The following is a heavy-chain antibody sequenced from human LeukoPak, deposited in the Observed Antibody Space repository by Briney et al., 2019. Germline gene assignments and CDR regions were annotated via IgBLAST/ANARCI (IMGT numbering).Heavy chain of an antibody. Sequence: GGSLRLSCAASGFTFSSYAMHWVRKAPGKGLEWVAVISYDGSNKYYADSVKGRFTISRDNSKNTLYLQMNSLRAEDTAVYYCARAESDSSGYYYPFDYWGQGTLVTVSS. V-gene: IGHV3-30-3*01. D-gene: IGHD3-22*01. J-gene: IGHJ4*02. CDR2: ISYDGSNK. CDR1: GFTFSSYA. CDR3: ARAESDSSGYYYPFDY.